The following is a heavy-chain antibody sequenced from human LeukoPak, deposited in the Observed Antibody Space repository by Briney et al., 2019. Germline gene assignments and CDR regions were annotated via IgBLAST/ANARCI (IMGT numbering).Heavy chain of an antibody. CDR3: ARDYVSYYYYYYMDV. D-gene: IGHD3-10*02. J-gene: IGHJ6*03. Sequence: PSETLSLTCTVSGGSISSYYWSWIRQPPGKGLEWIGYIFHSGSTNYNPSLKSRVTISEDTSKNQFSLKLSSVTAADTAVYYCARDYVSYYYYYYMDVWGKGTTVTVSS. CDR1: GGSISSYY. CDR2: IFHSGST. V-gene: IGHV4-59*01.